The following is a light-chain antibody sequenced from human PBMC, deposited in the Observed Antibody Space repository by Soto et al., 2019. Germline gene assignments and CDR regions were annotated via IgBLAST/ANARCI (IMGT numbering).Light chain of an antibody. CDR3: QQSYSRPRT. J-gene: IGKJ1*01. CDR2: KAS. V-gene: IGKV1-5*03. CDR1: QSISSW. Sequence: DIQMTQSPSTLSASVGDRVIIICRASQSISSWLAWYQQKPGKAPKLLIYKASSLESGVPSRFSGSGSGTEFTLTISSLQPDDFATYFCQQSYSRPRTFGQGTKVDI.